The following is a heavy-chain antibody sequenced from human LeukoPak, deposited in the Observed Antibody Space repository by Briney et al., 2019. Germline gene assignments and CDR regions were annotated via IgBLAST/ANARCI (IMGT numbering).Heavy chain of an antibody. CDR3: ARDYKDPGVVVINYFDY. J-gene: IGHJ4*02. Sequence: GGSLRLSCAASGFTFSSYAMHWVRQAPGKGLEWVAVISYDGSNKYYADSVKGRFTISGDNSKNTLYLQMNSLRAEDTAVYYCARDYKDPGVVVINYFDYWGQGTLVTVSS. D-gene: IGHD3-22*01. V-gene: IGHV3-30-3*01. CDR1: GFTFSSYA. CDR2: ISYDGSNK.